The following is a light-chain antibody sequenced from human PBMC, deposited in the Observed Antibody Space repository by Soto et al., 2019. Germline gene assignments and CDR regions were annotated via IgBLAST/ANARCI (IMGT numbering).Light chain of an antibody. V-gene: IGKV3D-15*01. CDR1: QSVNSN. CDR2: GIS. Sequence: EIVMTQSPVTLSVSPGEGATLSCRASQSVNSNYLAWYQQKPGQAPRLLIYGISSRATGISDRFSGSGSGTEFTLTISSLQPEDFAVYYCQQYNNWYTFGQGTKVDIK. J-gene: IGKJ2*01. CDR3: QQYNNWYT.